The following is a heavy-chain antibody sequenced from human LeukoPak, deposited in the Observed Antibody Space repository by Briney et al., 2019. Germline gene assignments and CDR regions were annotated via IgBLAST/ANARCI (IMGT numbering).Heavy chain of an antibody. J-gene: IGHJ4*02. CDR1: GGSISSGSYY. Sequence: PSQTLSLTCTVSGGSISSGSYYWSWIRQPPGKGLEWIGYVYYSGSTNYNPSLKSRVTIAVDTSKSQFSLKLSSVTAADTAVYYCARAFYSSSWYHKEDFFDYWGQGTPVTVSS. CDR2: VYYSGST. CDR3: ARAFYSSSWYHKEDFFDY. V-gene: IGHV4-61*01. D-gene: IGHD6-13*01.